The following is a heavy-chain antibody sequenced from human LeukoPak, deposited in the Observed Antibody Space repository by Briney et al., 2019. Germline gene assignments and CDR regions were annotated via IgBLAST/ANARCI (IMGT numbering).Heavy chain of an antibody. CDR1: GFTFSSYW. V-gene: IGHV3-48*04. D-gene: IGHD1-1*01. CDR2: ISSSGSTI. J-gene: IGHJ4*02. CDR3: ARVQVLRAFDY. Sequence: GGFLRLSCAASGFTFSSYWMSWVRQAPGKGLEWVSYISSSGSTIYYADSVKGRFTISRDNAKNSLYLQMNSLRAEDTAVYYCARVQVLRAFDYWGQGTLVTVSS.